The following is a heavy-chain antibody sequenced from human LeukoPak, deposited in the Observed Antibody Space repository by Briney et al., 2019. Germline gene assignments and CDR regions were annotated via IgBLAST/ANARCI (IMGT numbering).Heavy chain of an antibody. V-gene: IGHV4-61*02. CDR3: ARGGSGWLQTPYYYYVDV. CDR1: GGSISSGSYC. CDR2: FYTTGST. D-gene: IGHD5-24*01. Sequence: SETLSLTCTVSGGSISSGSYCWSWIRQPAGKGLESIGRFYTTGSTNYNPSLKSRVTISVDTSKNQFSLKLSSVTAADTAVYYCARGGSGWLQTPYYYYVDVWGKGTTVTISS. J-gene: IGHJ6*03.